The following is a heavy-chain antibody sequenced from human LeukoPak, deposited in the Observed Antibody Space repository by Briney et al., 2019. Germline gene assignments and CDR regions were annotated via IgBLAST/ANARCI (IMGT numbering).Heavy chain of an antibody. J-gene: IGHJ4*02. CDR1: GFTFSSYS. V-gene: IGHV3-21*01. D-gene: IGHD6-19*01. CDR2: ISSSSSYR. Sequence: GGSLRLSCAASGFTFSSYSMNWVRQAPGKGLEWVSSISSSSSYRYYADSVKGRFTISRDNAKNSLYLQMHSLTAEDTAVYYCARASAVAGTRHYWGQGTLVTVSS. CDR3: ARASAVAGTRHY.